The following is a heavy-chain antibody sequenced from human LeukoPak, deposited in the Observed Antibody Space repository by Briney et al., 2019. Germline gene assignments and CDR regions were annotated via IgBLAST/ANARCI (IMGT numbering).Heavy chain of an antibody. Sequence: ASVKVSCKASGYTFTSYYMHWVRQAPGQGLEWMGIINPSGGSTSYAQKFQGRVTMTRDTSTSTVYMELSSLRSEDTAVYYCARAKSPYYYGSGSREYYFDYWGQGTLVTVSS. V-gene: IGHV1-46*01. CDR3: ARAKSPYYYGSGSREYYFDY. J-gene: IGHJ4*02. D-gene: IGHD3-10*01. CDR1: GYTFTSYY. CDR2: INPSGGST.